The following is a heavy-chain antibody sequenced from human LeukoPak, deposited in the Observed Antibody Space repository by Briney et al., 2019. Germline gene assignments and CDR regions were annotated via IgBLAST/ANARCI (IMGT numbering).Heavy chain of an antibody. V-gene: IGHV3-7*03. CDR2: IKQDGSEK. Sequence: GGSLRLSCAASGSTFSSYWMSWVRQAPGTGLEWVANIKQDGSEKYYVDSVKGRFTISRDNAKNSLYLQMNSLRAEDTAVYYCARGIAVAGPYDYWGQGTLVTVSS. D-gene: IGHD6-19*01. J-gene: IGHJ4*02. CDR1: GSTFSSYW. CDR3: ARGIAVAGPYDY.